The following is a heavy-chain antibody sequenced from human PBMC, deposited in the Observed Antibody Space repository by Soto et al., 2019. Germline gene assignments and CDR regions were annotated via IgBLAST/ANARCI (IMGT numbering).Heavy chain of an antibody. D-gene: IGHD3-10*01. CDR1: GFTFSSYA. J-gene: IGHJ4*02. Sequence: PGGSLRLSCAASGFTFSSYAMHWVRQAPGKGLEWVSCISSDGSSTNYADSVKGRFTISRDNAKNTLYLQMNSLRAEDTAVYYCVCSCWFVCIGRRYYMAFDFWGQGTLVTVSS. V-gene: IGHV3-74*01. CDR3: VCSCWFVCIGRRYYMAFDF. CDR2: ISSDGSST.